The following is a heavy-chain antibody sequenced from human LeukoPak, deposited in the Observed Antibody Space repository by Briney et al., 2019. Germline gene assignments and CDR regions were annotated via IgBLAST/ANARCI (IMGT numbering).Heavy chain of an antibody. CDR3: AREGYYDSSGSSYFDY. CDR2: ISYDGSNK. V-gene: IGHV3-30*04. Sequence: GGSLRLSCAASGFTFSSYAMHWVRQAPGKGLGWVAVISYDGSNKYYADSVKGRFTISRDNSKNTLYLQMNSLRAEDTAVYYCAREGYYDSSGSSYFDYWGQGTLVTVSS. J-gene: IGHJ4*02. D-gene: IGHD3-22*01. CDR1: GFTFSSYA.